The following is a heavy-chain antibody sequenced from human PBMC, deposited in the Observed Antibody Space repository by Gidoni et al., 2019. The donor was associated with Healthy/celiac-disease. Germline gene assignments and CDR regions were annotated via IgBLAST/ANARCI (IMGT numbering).Heavy chain of an antibody. CDR3: AKRALPQGYYYGMDV. J-gene: IGHJ6*04. CDR1: GFTFSSYG. CDR2: ISYDGSNK. V-gene: IGHV3-30*18. Sequence: QVQLVESGGGVVQPGRSLRLSCPASGFTFSSYGMHWVRQAPGKALEGVAVISYDGSNKYYADSVKGRFTISRDNSKNTLYLQMNSLRAEDTAVYYCAKRALPQGYYYGMDVWGKGTTVTVSS.